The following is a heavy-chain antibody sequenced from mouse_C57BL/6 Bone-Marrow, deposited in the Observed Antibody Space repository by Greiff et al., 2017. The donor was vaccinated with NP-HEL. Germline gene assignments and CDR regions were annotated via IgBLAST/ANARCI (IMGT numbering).Heavy chain of an antibody. CDR1: GFSFNTYA. Sequence: EVHLVESGGGLVQPKGSLKLSCAASGFSFNTYAMNWVRQAPGKGLEWVARIRSKSNNYATYYADSVKDRFTISRDDSESMLYLQMNNLKTEDTAMYYCVRLDDGYGMDYWGQGTSVTVSS. J-gene: IGHJ4*01. D-gene: IGHD2-3*01. CDR2: IRSKSNNYAT. CDR3: VRLDDGYGMDY. V-gene: IGHV10-1*01.